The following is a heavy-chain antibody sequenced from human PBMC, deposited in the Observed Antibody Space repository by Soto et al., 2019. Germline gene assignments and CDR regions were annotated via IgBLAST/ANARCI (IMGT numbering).Heavy chain of an antibody. Sequence: ASVKVSCKASGYTFTSYGISWVRQAPGQGLEWMGWISAYNGNTNYAQKLQGRVTMTTDTSTSTAYMELRSLRSDDTAVYYCAREYCSSTSCYVYWFDPWGQGTLVTVSS. J-gene: IGHJ5*02. V-gene: IGHV1-18*01. CDR3: AREYCSSTSCYVYWFDP. CDR2: ISAYNGNT. CDR1: GYTFTSYG. D-gene: IGHD2-2*01.